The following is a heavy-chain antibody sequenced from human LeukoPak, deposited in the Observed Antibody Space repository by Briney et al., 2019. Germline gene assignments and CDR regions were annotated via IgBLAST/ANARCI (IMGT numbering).Heavy chain of an antibody. Sequence: GGSLRLSCAASGLTFSSYGMHWVRQAPGKGLEWLTFIGNDGNNKYYADSAKGRFTISRDNSKNTLYLQMNSLRAEDTAVYYCARVVGSSWINYWGQGTLVTVSS. CDR3: ARVVGSSWINY. CDR1: GLTFSSYG. CDR2: IGNDGNNK. V-gene: IGHV3-30*02. D-gene: IGHD6-13*01. J-gene: IGHJ4*02.